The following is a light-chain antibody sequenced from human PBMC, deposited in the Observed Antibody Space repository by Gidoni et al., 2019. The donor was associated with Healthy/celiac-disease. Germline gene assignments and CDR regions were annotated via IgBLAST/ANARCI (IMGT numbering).Light chain of an antibody. V-gene: IGLV1-40*01. J-gene: IGLJ3*02. CDR2: GNS. CDR1: SSNIGAGYD. CDR3: QSYDSSLSGWV. Sequence: QSVLTPPPSVSEAPVPRVTISCTGSSSNIGAGYDVHWYQQLPGTAPKLLIYGNSNRPSGVPDRFSGSKSGTSTSLAITGLQAEDEADYYCQSYDSSLSGWVFGGGTKLTVL.